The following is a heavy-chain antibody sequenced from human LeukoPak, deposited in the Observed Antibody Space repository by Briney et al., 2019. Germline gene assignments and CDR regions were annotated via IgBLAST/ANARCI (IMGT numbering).Heavy chain of an antibody. V-gene: IGHV4-61*02. CDR2: IYISGST. CDR1: GGSINSGSYS. Sequence: SQTLSLTCTVSGGSINSGSYSWTWIRQPAGKGLEWIGRIYISGSTNYTPSLKSRVTISVDTSKNQFPLKLSSVTAADTAVYYCARADRSGYFGNVVAFDIWGQGTMVTVSS. D-gene: IGHD3-22*01. CDR3: ARADRSGYFGNVVAFDI. J-gene: IGHJ3*02.